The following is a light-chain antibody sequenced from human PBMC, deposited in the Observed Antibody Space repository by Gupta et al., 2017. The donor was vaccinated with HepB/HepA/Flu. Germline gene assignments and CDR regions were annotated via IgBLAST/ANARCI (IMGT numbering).Light chain of an antibody. J-gene: IGKJ3*01. CDR2: DAS. CDR1: QSVSSY. V-gene: IGKV3-11*01. CDR3: PQRSTWPPRLT. Sequence: EPVLTQSPGTLSLSPGERATLSCRASQSVSSYLAWYQHKPGQAPRLLIYDASNRATGIPARIRGRGSGTDFPLTSSSLETEDFAVDYCPQRSTWPPRLTFGPGTKVDIK.